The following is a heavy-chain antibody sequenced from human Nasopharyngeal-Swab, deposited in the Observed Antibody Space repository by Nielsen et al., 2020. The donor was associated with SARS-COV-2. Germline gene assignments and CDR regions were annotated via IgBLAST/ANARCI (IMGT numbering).Heavy chain of an antibody. Sequence: GESLKISCVDSGFRDYSMNWVRQAPGKGLEWVSSISSSSSDIYYADSVKGRFTISRDSAKNSLYLQMNNLRAEDTAVYYCVRSPGSITMVRGVIMTGWFDPWGQGTLVTVSS. D-gene: IGHD3-10*01. J-gene: IGHJ5*02. CDR3: VRSPGSITMVRGVIMTGWFDP. V-gene: IGHV3-21*01. CDR2: ISSSSSDI. CDR1: GFRDYS.